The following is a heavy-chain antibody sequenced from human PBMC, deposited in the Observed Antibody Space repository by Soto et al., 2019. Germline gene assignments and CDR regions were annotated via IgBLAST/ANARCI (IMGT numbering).Heavy chain of an antibody. CDR1: GFTFDDFA. CDR2: ISASGGLK. J-gene: IGHJ5*02. Sequence: EVQLVESGGGLVQPGRSLRLSCAASGFTFDDFAMHWVRQAPGKGLEWVSGISASGGLKYYADSVQGRFTVSRDNSKNILYLQMDNLGDGDTALYYCAREVGAPSGWLDPWGQGTQVTVSS. V-gene: IGHV3-23*04. D-gene: IGHD1-26*01. CDR3: AREVGAPSGWLDP.